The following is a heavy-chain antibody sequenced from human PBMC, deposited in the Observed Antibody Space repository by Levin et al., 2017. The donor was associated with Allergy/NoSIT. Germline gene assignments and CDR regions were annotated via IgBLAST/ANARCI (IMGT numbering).Heavy chain of an antibody. V-gene: IGHV3-23*01. J-gene: IGHJ4*02. CDR1: GFTFISNA. CDR3: ARDRSGTWYGFDY. D-gene: IGHD6-13*01. CDR2: ITGNVDKT. Sequence: LSLTCVASGFTFISNAMNWVRQAPGKGLEWVSTITGNVDKTYYADSVKGRFTISRDNSKSTVYLQMNSLRDEDTAVYYCARDRSGTWYGFDYWGQGSLVTVSS.